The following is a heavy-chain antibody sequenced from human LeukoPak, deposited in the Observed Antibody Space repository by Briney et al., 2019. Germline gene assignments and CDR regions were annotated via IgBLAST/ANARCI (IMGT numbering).Heavy chain of an antibody. V-gene: IGHV4-38-2*02. CDR2: IYHSGST. CDR3: ARMVFVYAIPSTFDY. J-gene: IGHJ4*02. Sequence: SETLSLTCTVSGYSISSGYYWGWIRQPPGKGLEWIGSIYHSGSTYYNPSLKSRVTISVDTSKNQFSLKLSSVTAADTAVYYCARMVFVYAIPSTFDYWGQGTLVTVSS. CDR1: GYSISSGYY. D-gene: IGHD2-8*01.